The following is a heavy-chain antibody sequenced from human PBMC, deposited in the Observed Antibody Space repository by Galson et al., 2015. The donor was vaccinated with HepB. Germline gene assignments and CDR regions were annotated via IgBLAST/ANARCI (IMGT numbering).Heavy chain of an antibody. CDR2: INPNSGGT. Sequence: SGYTFTGYYMHWVRQAPGQGLEWMGWINPNSGGTNYAQKFQGRVTMTRDTSISTAYMELSRLRSDDTAVYYCARVIAVAGGGSWYFDLWGRGTLVTVSS. CDR1: GYTFTGYY. D-gene: IGHD6-19*01. CDR3: ARVIAVAGGGSWYFDL. V-gene: IGHV1-2*02. J-gene: IGHJ2*01.